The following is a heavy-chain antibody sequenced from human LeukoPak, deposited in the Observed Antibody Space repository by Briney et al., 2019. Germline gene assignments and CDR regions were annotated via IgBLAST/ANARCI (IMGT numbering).Heavy chain of an antibody. D-gene: IGHD2-21*02. V-gene: IGHV3-7*05. CDR2: IRGDGSDK. Sequence: PGGSLRLSCAASGFTLSTYWMSWVRQGPGKGLECVANIRGDGSDKYYVDSVKGRFTISRDNAKNSLYLQMNSLRAEDTAVYYCARGHRDPRDAFDIWGQGTIVTVSS. CDR1: GFTLSTYW. J-gene: IGHJ3*02. CDR3: ARGHRDPRDAFDI.